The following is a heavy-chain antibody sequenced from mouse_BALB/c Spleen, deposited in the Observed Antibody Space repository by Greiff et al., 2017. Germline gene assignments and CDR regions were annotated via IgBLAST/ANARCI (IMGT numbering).Heavy chain of an antibody. CDR2: ISSGSSTI. J-gene: IGHJ3*01. V-gene: IGHV5-17*02. CDR1: GFTFSSFG. D-gene: IGHD1-1*01. CDR3: ERSSHSFAY. Sequence: DVMLVESGGGLVQPGGSRKLSCAASGFTFSSFGMHWVRQAPEKGLEWVAYISSGSSTIYYADTVKGRFTISRDNPKNTLFLQMTSLRSEDTAMYYCERSSHSFAYWGQGTLVTVSA.